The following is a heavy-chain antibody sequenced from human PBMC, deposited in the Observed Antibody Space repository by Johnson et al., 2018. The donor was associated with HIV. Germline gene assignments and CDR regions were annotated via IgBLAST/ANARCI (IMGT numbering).Heavy chain of an antibody. CDR1: GFTFDDYG. CDR2: ITSDGSCT. D-gene: IGHD1-26*01. CDR3: ARRGWELWTTQNAFDI. Sequence: MMLVESGGGVVRPGGSLRLSCAASGFTFDDYGMSWVRQAPGKGLVWVSRITSDGSCTSYADSVKGRFTISRDNAKNSLFLQMNSLRAEDTALYSCARRGWELWTTQNAFDIWGQGTMVTVSS. V-gene: IGHV3-20*04. J-gene: IGHJ3*02.